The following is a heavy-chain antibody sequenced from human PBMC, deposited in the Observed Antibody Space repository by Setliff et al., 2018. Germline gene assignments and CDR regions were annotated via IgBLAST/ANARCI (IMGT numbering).Heavy chain of an antibody. CDR2: ISSSGSTI. CDR3: AREWGSLGYYFDY. CDR1: GFTFSSYE. D-gene: IGHD7-27*01. J-gene: IGHJ4*02. V-gene: IGHV3-48*03. Sequence: GGSLRLSCAASGFTFSSYETNWVRQAPGKGLEWVSYISSSGSTIYYADSVKGRFTISRDNAKNSLYLQMNSPRAEDTAVYYCAREWGSLGYYFDYWGQGTLVTVSS.